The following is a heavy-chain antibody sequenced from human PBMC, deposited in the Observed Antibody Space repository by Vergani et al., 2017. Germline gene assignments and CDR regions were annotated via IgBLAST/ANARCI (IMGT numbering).Heavy chain of an antibody. CDR3: AKVPWGSXNSL. CDR2: ISGSGGST. D-gene: IGHD3-16*01. V-gene: IGHV3-23*01. J-gene: IGHJ4*02. CDR1: GFTFSNYA. Sequence: EVQLLESGGGLVQPGGSLRLSCAASGFTFSNYAMSWVRQAPGKGLEWVSAISGSGGSTYYADSVKGRFTISRDKSKNTMYLQMNSLRAEDTAVHYCAKVPWGSXNSLWGQGTLVTVSS.